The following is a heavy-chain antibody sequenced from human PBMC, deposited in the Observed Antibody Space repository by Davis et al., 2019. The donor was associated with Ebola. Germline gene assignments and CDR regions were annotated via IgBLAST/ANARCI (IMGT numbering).Heavy chain of an antibody. Sequence: QTLSLTCAVYGGSFSDYFWSWIRQPPEKGLEWIGVISHHNGDTNYNPSLRSRVAISVDSSKNQFSLEISSVTAADTATYYCARTTKTNIEDSGLGYNSFDSWGQGVLVSVSS. D-gene: IGHD4-17*01. CDR3: ARTTKTNIEDSGLGYNSFDS. CDR1: GGSFSDYF. V-gene: IGHV4-34*01. J-gene: IGHJ5*01. CDR2: ISHHNGDT.